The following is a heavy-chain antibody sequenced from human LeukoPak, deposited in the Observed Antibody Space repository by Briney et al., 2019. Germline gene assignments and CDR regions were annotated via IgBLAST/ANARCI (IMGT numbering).Heavy chain of an antibody. J-gene: IGHJ4*02. D-gene: IGHD2-2*01. CDR3: TREQGVVPAAPVDY. CDR2: IRSKAYGGTT. V-gene: IGHV3-49*04. CDR1: GFTFGDYA. Sequence: GGSLRLSCTASGFTFGDYAMSWVRQAPGKGLEWVGFIRSKAYGGTTEYAASVKGRFTISRDDSKSIAYLQMNSLKTEDTAVYYCTREQGVVPAAPVDYWGQGTLVTVSS.